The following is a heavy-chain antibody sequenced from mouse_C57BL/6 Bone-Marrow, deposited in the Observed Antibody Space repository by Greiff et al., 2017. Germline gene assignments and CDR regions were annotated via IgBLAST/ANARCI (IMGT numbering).Heavy chain of an antibody. J-gene: IGHJ2*01. CDR1: GYTFTNYW. Sequence: VQLQQSGAELVRPGTSVKMSCKAPGYTFTNYWIGWAKQRPGHGLEWIGDIYPGGGYTKYNEKFKGKATLTADKSSSTAYMQFSSLTSENSAIYYCAVGPHYYGSFYYFDYWGQGTTLTVSS. CDR2: IYPGGGYT. CDR3: AVGPHYYGSFYYFDY. V-gene: IGHV1-63*01. D-gene: IGHD1-1*01.